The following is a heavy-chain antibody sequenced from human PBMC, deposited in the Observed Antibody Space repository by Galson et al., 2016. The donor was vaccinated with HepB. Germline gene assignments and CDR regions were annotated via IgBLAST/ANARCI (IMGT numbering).Heavy chain of an antibody. V-gene: IGHV4-59*01. D-gene: IGHD3-3*01. Sequence: SETLSLTCTVSGGSISSYYWSWIRQPPGKGLEWIGCIYYSGSTNYNPSLKSRVTISVDTSKNQFSLKLSSVTAAGTAVYYCARGMLGGDFWSGYYKGLYYYYGMDVWGQGTTVTVSS. CDR2: IYYSGST. CDR3: ARGMLGGDFWSGYYKGLYYYYGMDV. CDR1: GGSISSYY. J-gene: IGHJ6*02.